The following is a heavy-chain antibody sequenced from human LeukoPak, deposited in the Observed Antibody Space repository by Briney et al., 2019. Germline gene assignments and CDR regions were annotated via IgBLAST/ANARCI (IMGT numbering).Heavy chain of an antibody. Sequence: GGSLRLSCAASGFAFNFYAMSWVRQAPGKGLEWISTINANAGSTYYADSVKGRFTISRDNAKNSLYLQMNSLRAEDTAVYYCARAGDYCSGGSCYSNAFDIWGQGTMVTVSS. V-gene: IGHV3-23*01. CDR2: INANAGST. J-gene: IGHJ3*02. CDR1: GFAFNFYA. D-gene: IGHD2-15*01. CDR3: ARAGDYCSGGSCYSNAFDI.